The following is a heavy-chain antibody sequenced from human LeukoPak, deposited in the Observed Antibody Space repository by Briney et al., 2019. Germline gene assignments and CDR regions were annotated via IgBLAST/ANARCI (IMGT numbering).Heavy chain of an antibody. CDR3: ARDSVYCSSTSCYYYGMDV. D-gene: IGHD2-2*01. J-gene: IGHJ6*02. V-gene: IGHV4-59*01. Sequence: PSETLSLTCTVSGGSISSYYWSWIRQPPGKGLEWIGYIYYSGSTNYNPSLKSRVTISVDTSKNQFSLKLSSVTAADTAVYYCARDSVYCSSTSCYYYGMDVWGQGTTVTVSS. CDR2: IYYSGST. CDR1: GGSISSYY.